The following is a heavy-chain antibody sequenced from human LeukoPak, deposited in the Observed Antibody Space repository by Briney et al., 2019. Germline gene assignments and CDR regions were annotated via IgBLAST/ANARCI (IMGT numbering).Heavy chain of an antibody. CDR3: ARVPLYYDFWSGYSYYMDV. Sequence: GASVKVSCKASGYTFTSYGISWVRQAPGQGLEWMGWISAYNGNTNYAQKLQGRVTMTTDTSTSTAYMELSSLRSEDTAVYYCARVPLYYDFWSGYSYYMDVWGKGTTVTVSS. CDR2: ISAYNGNT. J-gene: IGHJ6*03. D-gene: IGHD3-3*01. V-gene: IGHV1-18*01. CDR1: GYTFTSYG.